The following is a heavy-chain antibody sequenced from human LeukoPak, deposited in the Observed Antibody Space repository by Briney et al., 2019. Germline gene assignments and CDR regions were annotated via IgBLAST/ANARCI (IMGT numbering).Heavy chain of an antibody. CDR2: IWYDGSNK. CDR3: ARDPMVRGVYYYGMDV. D-gene: IGHD3-10*01. J-gene: IGHJ6*02. CDR1: GFTFSSYG. V-gene: IGHV3-33*01. Sequence: PGGSLRLSCAASGFTFSSYGMHWVRQAPGKGLEWVAVIWYDGSNKYYADSVKGRFTISRDNSKNTLYLQMNSLRAEDTAVYYCARDPMVRGVYYYGMDVWGQGTTVTVSS.